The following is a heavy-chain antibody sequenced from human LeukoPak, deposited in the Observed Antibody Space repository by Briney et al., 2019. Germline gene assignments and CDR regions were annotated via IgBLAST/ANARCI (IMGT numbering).Heavy chain of an antibody. CDR3: AKGGDYVWGSYPGDY. CDR1: GFTFSSYG. D-gene: IGHD3-16*02. CDR2: ISGSGGST. Sequence: GGSLRLSCAASGFTFSSYGMSWVRQAPGKGLEWVSAISGSGGSTYYADSVKGRFTISRDNSKNTLYLQINSLRAEDTAVYYCAKGGDYVWGSYPGDYWGQGTLVTVSS. J-gene: IGHJ4*02. V-gene: IGHV3-23*01.